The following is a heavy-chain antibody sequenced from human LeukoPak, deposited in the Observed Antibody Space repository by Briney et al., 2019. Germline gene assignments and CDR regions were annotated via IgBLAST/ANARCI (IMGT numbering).Heavy chain of an antibody. Sequence: GGPLRLSCAASGFTFSSYAMSWVRQAPGKGLEWVSAISGSGGSTYYADSVKGRFTISRDNSKNTLYLQMNSLRAEDTAVYYCAKVGVRGYSTPPRNGFDYWGQGTLVTVSS. CDR1: GFTFSSYA. J-gene: IGHJ4*02. D-gene: IGHD5-18*01. CDR3: AKVGVRGYSTPPRNGFDY. CDR2: ISGSGGST. V-gene: IGHV3-23*01.